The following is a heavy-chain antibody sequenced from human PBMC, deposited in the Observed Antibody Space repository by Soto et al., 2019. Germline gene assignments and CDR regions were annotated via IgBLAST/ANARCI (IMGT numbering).Heavy chain of an antibody. J-gene: IGHJ4*02. Sequence: QVQLVQSGAEVKKPGSSVKVSCKASGGTFSSYAISWVRQAPGQGLEWMGGIIPIFGTANYAQKFQGRVTITADEPTSTAYMELSSLRSEDTAVYYCVRWLVPLYCFDYWGQGTLVTVSS. D-gene: IGHD6-19*01. V-gene: IGHV1-69*12. CDR3: VRWLVPLYCFDY. CDR2: IIPIFGTA. CDR1: GGTFSSYA.